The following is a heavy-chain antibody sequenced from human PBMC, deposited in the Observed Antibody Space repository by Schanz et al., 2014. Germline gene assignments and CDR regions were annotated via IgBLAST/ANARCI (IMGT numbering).Heavy chain of an antibody. Sequence: EVQLVESGGSLVQPGASLRLSCAASGFTFSSYAMSWVRQPPGKGLEWVSSIRGSGGGTDYADSVKGRFTISRDNAKNIVFLQMNSLRVEDTAVYYCAKDPYDYWSGYSYFDYWGQGTLVTVSS. CDR3: AKDPYDYWSGYSYFDY. CDR2: IRGSGGGT. D-gene: IGHD3-3*01. V-gene: IGHV3-23*04. CDR1: GFTFSSYA. J-gene: IGHJ4*02.